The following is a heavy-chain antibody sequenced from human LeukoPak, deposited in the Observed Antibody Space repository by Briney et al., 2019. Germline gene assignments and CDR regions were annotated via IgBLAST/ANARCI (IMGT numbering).Heavy chain of an antibody. CDR3: ARGFSYDSSGYYVLDY. D-gene: IGHD3-22*01. CDR1: GYTFTSYG. V-gene: IGHV1-69*13. J-gene: IGHJ4*02. Sequence: ASVKVSCKASGYTFTSYGISWVRQAPGQGLEWMGGIIPIFGTANYAQKFQGRVTITADESTSTAYMELSSLRSEDTAVYYCARGFSYDSSGYYVLDYWGQGTLVTVFS. CDR2: IIPIFGTA.